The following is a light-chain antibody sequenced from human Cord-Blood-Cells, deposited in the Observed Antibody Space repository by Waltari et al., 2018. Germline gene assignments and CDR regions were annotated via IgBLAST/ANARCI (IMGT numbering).Light chain of an antibody. V-gene: IGLV3-1*01. CDR3: QAWDSSTVV. J-gene: IGLJ2*01. Sequence: SYELTQPPSVSVSPGQTASITCSGDKLGDQYACWYQPKTGQAPVRVIYQDSKRPSGIPERFSGSNSGNTATLTISGTQAMDEADYYCQAWDSSTVVFGGGTKLTVL. CDR1: KLGDQY. CDR2: QDS.